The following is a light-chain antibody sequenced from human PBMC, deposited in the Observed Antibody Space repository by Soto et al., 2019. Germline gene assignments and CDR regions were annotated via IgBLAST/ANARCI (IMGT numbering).Light chain of an antibody. V-gene: IGKV1-8*01. CDR3: QQLKSNLIT. CDR2: SAS. Sequence: AIRMTQSPSSFSASTGYRVSITCRASQDIGNWMTWYQQKPGKAPKLLIYSASTLVRGVPSRFSGSGSGTEFTLTISSLQPEDFATYYCQQLKSNLITFGQGTLLEIK. CDR1: QDIGNW. J-gene: IGKJ5*01.